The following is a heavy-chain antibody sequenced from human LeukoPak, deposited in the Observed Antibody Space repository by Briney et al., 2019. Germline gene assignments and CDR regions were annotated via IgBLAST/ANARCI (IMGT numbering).Heavy chain of an antibody. V-gene: IGHV3-11*06. Sequence: GGSLRLSCAASGFTFRTYAMSWIRQAPGKGLEWVSYISSSSSYTNYADSVKGRFTISRDNAKISLYLQMNSLRAEDTAVYYCARSAVAGTGFDYWGQGTLVTVSS. D-gene: IGHD6-19*01. CDR3: ARSAVAGTGFDY. J-gene: IGHJ4*02. CDR2: ISSSSSYT. CDR1: GFTFRTYA.